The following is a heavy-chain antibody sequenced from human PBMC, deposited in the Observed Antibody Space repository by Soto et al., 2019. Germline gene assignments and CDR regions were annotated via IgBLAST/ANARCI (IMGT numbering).Heavy chain of an antibody. V-gene: IGHV1-18*01. CDR1: GYTLHNYG. CDR2: ITAYNYST. D-gene: IGHD3-16*01. J-gene: IGHJ4*02. Sequence: ASVKVSCKASGYTLHNYGVSWVGQAPGRGLEWMGRITAYNYSTHYAQNFAGRVTMTTDTSTGTAYMELRSLRSDDTAIYCCARLTGGVRLGLDYWGQGTQVTVSS. CDR3: ARLTGGVRLGLDY.